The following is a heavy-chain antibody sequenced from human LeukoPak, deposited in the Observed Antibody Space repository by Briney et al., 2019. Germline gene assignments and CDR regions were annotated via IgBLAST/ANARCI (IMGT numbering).Heavy chain of an antibody. CDR2: ISGSGGST. Sequence: GGSLRLSCAASGFTFSSYAMSWVRQAPGKGLEWVSAISGSGGSTYYADSVKGRFTISRDNSKNTLYLQMNSLRAEDTAVYYCAKDLPYYDSWSGSPFDYWGQGTLVTVSS. CDR3: AKDLPYYDSWSGSPFDY. CDR1: GFTFSSYA. V-gene: IGHV3-23*01. J-gene: IGHJ4*02. D-gene: IGHD3-3*01.